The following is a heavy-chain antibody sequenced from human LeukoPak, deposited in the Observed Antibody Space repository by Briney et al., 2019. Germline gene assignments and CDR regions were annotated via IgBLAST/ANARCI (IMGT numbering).Heavy chain of an antibody. J-gene: IGHJ3*02. Sequence: SETLSLTCTVSGGSISSYYWSWIRQPPGKGLEWIGYIYYSGSTNYNPSLKSRVTISVDTSKNQFSLKLSSVTAADTAVYYCARGRYCSADICSGGDAFDIWGQGTMVSVSS. CDR2: IYYSGST. D-gene: IGHD2-15*01. V-gene: IGHV4-59*12. CDR3: ARGRYCSADICSGGDAFDI. CDR1: GGSISSYY.